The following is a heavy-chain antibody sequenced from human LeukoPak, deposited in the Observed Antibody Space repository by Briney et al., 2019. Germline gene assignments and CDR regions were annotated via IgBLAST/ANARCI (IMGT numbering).Heavy chain of an antibody. CDR1: GFTFSSYA. J-gene: IGHJ4*02. CDR2: ISHDGSNK. CDR3: ALPGHYYDSSVPRD. Sequence: GGSLRLSCAASGFTFSSYAMHWVRQAPGKGLEWVAVISHDGSNKYYADSVKGRFTISRDNSKNTLYLQMNSLRAEDTAVYYCALPGHYYDSSVPRDWGQGTLVTVSS. D-gene: IGHD3-22*01. V-gene: IGHV3-30*04.